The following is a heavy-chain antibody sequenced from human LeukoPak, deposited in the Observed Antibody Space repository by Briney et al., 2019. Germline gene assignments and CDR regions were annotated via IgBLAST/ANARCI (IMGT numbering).Heavy chain of an antibody. CDR2: IYYSGST. J-gene: IGHJ4*02. Sequence: SETLSLTCTVSGGSISSYYWSWIRQPPGKGLEWIGCIYYSGSTNYNPSLKSRVTISVDTSKNQFSLKLSSVTAADMAVYYCARELVAAAGRVFDYWGQGTLVTVSS. D-gene: IGHD6-13*01. V-gene: IGHV4-59*01. CDR3: ARELVAAAGRVFDY. CDR1: GGSISSYY.